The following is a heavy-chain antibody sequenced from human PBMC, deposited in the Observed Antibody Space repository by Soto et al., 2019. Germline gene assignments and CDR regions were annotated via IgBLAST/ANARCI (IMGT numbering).Heavy chain of an antibody. V-gene: IGHV2-5*02. CDR1: GFSLTTRGVG. D-gene: IGHD3-16*01. J-gene: IGHJ5*02. CDR2: IYWDDDK. Sequence: QITLKASGPTLVKPTQTLTLTCTFSGFSLTTRGVGVGWIRQPPGKPLECLALIYWDDDKRYSPSLQSRLSITKDTSKNQVVLTITNVDPVDTATYYCAHIPNYYQYDWFDPWCQGTLVSVSS. CDR3: AHIPNYYQYDWFDP.